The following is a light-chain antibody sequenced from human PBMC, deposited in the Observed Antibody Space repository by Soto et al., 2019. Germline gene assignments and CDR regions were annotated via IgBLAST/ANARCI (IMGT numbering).Light chain of an antibody. J-gene: IGKJ1*01. CDR1: QSVSIN. CDR3: QQYNNWPTWT. Sequence: EIVMTQSPATLPVSSGERATVSXRASQSVSINLAWYQQKPAXXTRLXXXGQXTRATGIPARFSGSGSGKEFTLTISSLQSEYFSVYYCQQYNNWPTWTFGQGTKVDIK. CDR2: GQX. V-gene: IGKV3-15*01.